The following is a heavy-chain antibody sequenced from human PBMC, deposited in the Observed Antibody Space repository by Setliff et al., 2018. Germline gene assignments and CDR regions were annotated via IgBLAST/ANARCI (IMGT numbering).Heavy chain of an antibody. Sequence: ASVKVSCKASGYTFTTYDISWMRQAPGQGLEYMGWINTNTGNPDYAQVFTGRFVFSLDTSVSTAYLQISSLKAEDTAIYYCARATRFGTIKYRGDYYMDVWGKGTTVTVSS. J-gene: IGHJ6*03. V-gene: IGHV7-4-1*02. D-gene: IGHD3-10*01. CDR2: INTNTGNP. CDR3: ARATRFGTIKYRGDYYMDV. CDR1: GYTFTTYD.